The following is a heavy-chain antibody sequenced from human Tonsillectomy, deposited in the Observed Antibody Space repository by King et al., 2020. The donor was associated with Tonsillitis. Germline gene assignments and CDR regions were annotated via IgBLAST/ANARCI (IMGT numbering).Heavy chain of an antibody. Sequence: DVQLVESGGGLVQPGRSLRLSCTTSGFSFGDYAVTWFRQAPGKGLEWVGFIRSRAYGGTTEYAASVEGRFTISRDDSKSIAYLQMNSLKTEDTAVYYCTKNWNHAAEYWGQGALVTVSS. CDR1: GFSFGDYA. CDR3: TKNWNHAAEY. D-gene: IGHD1-14*01. CDR2: IRSRAYGGTT. V-gene: IGHV3-49*03. J-gene: IGHJ4*02.